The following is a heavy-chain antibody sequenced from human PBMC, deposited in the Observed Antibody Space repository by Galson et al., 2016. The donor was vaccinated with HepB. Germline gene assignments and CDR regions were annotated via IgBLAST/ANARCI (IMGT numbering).Heavy chain of an antibody. Sequence: SLRLSCAASGFTFSNYGIHWVRQAPGKGLEWVAVVSYEGSNKYYADSVKGRFTISRDNSKNTLYLQMNSLRAEDTGFYCCAKTRQRLVRGDAFDIWGQGTMVTVSS. V-gene: IGHV3-30*18. J-gene: IGHJ3*02. CDR3: AKTRQRLVRGDAFDI. CDR1: GFTFSNYG. CDR2: VSYEGSNK. D-gene: IGHD6-13*01.